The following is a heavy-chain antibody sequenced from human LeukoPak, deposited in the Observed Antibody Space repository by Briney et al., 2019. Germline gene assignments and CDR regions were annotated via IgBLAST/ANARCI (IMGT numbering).Heavy chain of an antibody. V-gene: IGHV1-18*04. CDR1: GYTFTSYG. J-gene: IGHJ4*02. D-gene: IGHD6-13*01. CDR3: ARDLAWAAAGNAPFDY. CDR2: ISAYNGNT. Sequence: ASVEVSCKASGYTFTSYGISWVRQAPGRGLEWMGWISAYNGNTNYAQKLQGRVTMTTDTSTSTAYMELRSLRSDDTAVYYCARDLAWAAAGNAPFDYWGQGTLVTVSS.